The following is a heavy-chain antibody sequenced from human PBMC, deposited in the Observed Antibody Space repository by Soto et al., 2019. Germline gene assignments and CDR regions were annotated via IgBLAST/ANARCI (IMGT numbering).Heavy chain of an antibody. CDR3: ARDGTGTPGMNAFDI. D-gene: IGHD1-1*01. CDR2: ISSSSSYT. V-gene: IGHV3-11*06. CDR1: GFTFSDYY. Sequence: GGSLRLSCAASGFTFSDYYMSWILQAPGKGLEWVSYISSSSSYTNYADSVKGRFTISRDNAKNSLYLQMNSLRAEDTAVYYCARDGTGTPGMNAFDIWGQGTMVTVSS. J-gene: IGHJ3*02.